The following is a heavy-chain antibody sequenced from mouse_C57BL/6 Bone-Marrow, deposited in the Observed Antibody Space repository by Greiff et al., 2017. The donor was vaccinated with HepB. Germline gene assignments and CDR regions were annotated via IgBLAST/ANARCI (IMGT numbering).Heavy chain of an antibody. CDR3: TRGDYSKYVWYFDV. CDR1: GFTFSSYA. D-gene: IGHD2-5*01. V-gene: IGHV5-9-1*02. Sequence: EVKLVESGEGLVKPGGSLKLSCAASGFTFSSYAMSWVRQTPEKRLEWVAYISSGGDYIYYADTVKGRFTISRDNARNTLYLQMSSLKSEDTAMYYCTRGDYSKYVWYFDVWGTGTTVTVSS. J-gene: IGHJ1*03. CDR2: ISSGGDYI.